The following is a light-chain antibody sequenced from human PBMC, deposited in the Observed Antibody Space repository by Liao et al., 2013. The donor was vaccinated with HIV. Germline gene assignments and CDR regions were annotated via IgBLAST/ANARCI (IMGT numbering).Light chain of an antibody. CDR2: YDT. CDR3: QVWDNSRDHVI. CDR1: NIGSKS. Sequence: SYELTQPPSVSVAPGQTARFTCGGNNIGSKSVHWYQQKPGQAPVLVIYYDTDRPSGIPERFSGSNSGNTATLTISRVEAGDEADYYCQVWDNSRDHVIFGGGTKLTVL. J-gene: IGLJ2*01. V-gene: IGLV3-21*01.